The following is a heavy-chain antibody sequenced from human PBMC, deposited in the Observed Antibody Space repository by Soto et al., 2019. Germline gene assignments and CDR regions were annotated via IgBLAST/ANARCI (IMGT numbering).Heavy chain of an antibody. V-gene: IGHV4-4*07. J-gene: IGHJ4*02. CDR3: ARVMWQHALDY. D-gene: IGHD6-13*01. CDR1: GGSISSYY. Sequence: PSGTLSVTCTVSGGSISSYYWSWIRQPAGKGLEWIGRIYTSGSTNYNPSLKSRVTMSVATSKNQFSLKLRSVTAADTAVYYCARVMWQHALDYWRQGTLVTVSS. CDR2: IYTSGST.